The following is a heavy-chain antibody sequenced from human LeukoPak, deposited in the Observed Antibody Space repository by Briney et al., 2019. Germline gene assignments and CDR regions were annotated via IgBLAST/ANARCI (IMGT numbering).Heavy chain of an antibody. J-gene: IGHJ4*02. CDR1: GFTFSSYG. CDR3: AKGSSYSLALGAYFDY. CDR2: ISYDGSNK. Sequence: PGGSLRLSCAASGFTFSSYGMHWVRQAPGKGLEWVAVISYDGSNKYYADSVKGRFTISRDNSKNTLYLQMNSLKAEDTAVYYCAKGSSYSLALGAYFDYWGQGTLVTVSS. D-gene: IGHD5-18*01. V-gene: IGHV3-30*18.